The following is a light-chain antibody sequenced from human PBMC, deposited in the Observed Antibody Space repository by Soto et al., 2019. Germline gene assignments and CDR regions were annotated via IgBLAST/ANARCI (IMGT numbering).Light chain of an antibody. V-gene: IGLV1-51*01. CDR1: SSNIENNY. J-gene: IGLJ2*01. Sequence: QSVLTHPPSVSAAPGQKVTISCSGSSSNIENNYVSWYQQLPGTAPKLLIYDNNMRPSGIPDRFSVYKSGTSATLGINGLQTGDDAEYYCGTRDNSLSAGVFGGGTKVTVL. CDR2: DNN. CDR3: GTRDNSLSAGV.